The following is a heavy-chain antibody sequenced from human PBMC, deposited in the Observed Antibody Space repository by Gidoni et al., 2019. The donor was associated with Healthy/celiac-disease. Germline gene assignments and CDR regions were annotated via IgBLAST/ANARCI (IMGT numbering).Heavy chain of an antibody. V-gene: IGHV1-2*02. D-gene: IGHD6-13*01. CDR1: GYTCTSYY. CDR2: INPNSGGT. Sequence: QVQLLQSGAEVKKPGASVKVSCKASGYTCTSYYMHWVRQAPGQGLAWMGWINPNSGGTNYAQKFQGRVTMTRDTSISTAYMELSRMTSDDTAVYYCARDGSRGRGSRLDGDWGQGTLVTVSS. CDR3: ARDGSRGRGSRLDGD. J-gene: IGHJ4*02.